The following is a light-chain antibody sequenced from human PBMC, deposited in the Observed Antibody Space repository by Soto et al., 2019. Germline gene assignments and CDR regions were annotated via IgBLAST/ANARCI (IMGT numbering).Light chain of an antibody. CDR3: QQYNNWYS. J-gene: IGKJ2*03. V-gene: IGKV3-15*01. Sequence: ELVMTQSPATLSVSPGERATLSCRASQSVSSNLAWYQQKPCQAPRRLIYGASTTDTGIPARFSGSGSGRDFTHTISCLQSEDFLVYYCQQYNNWYSFGQGTKLVIK. CDR1: QSVSSN. CDR2: GAS.